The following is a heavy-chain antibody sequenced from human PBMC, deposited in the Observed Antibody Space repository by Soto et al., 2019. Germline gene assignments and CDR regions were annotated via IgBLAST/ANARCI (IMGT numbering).Heavy chain of an antibody. CDR2: ISSSSSTI. V-gene: IGHV3-48*01. CDR1: GFTFSSYS. J-gene: IGHJ4*02. CDR3: ARGSGGLI. Sequence: PGGSLRLSCAASGFTFSSYSMNWVRQAPGKGLEWVSYISSSSSTIYYADSVKGRFTISRDNAKNSLYLQMNSLRAEDTAVYYCARGSGGLIWGQGTLVTVSS. D-gene: IGHD3-16*01.